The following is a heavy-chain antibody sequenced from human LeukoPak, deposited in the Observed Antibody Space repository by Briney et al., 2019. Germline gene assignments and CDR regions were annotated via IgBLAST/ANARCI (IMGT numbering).Heavy chain of an antibody. CDR2: IIPIFGTA. CDR3: ARYRGTWEDAGVFDY. J-gene: IGHJ4*02. CDR1: GGTFSSYA. D-gene: IGHD1-26*01. Sequence: SVKVSCKASGGTFSSYAISWVRQAPGQGLEWMGGIIPIFGTANYAQKLQGRVTITADESTSTAYMELSSLRSEDTAVYYCARYRGTWEDAGVFDYWGQGTLVTVSS. V-gene: IGHV1-69*01.